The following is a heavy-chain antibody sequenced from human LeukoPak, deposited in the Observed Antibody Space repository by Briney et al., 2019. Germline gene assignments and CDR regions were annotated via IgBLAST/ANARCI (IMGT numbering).Heavy chain of an antibody. J-gene: IGHJ5*02. V-gene: IGHV5-51*01. CDR2: INPRDSDT. CDR1: GYSFTSYW. CDR3: ARLSFRWFDP. Sequence: GESLKISCKVSGYSFTSYWIGWVRQMPGKGLEWMGIINPRDSDTKYSPSFQGQVTISVDKSISTAYLQWSSLKASDTAMYYCARLSFRWFDPWGQGTLVTVSS.